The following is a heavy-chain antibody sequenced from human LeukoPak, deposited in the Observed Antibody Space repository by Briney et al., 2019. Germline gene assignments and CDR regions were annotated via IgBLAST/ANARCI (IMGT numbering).Heavy chain of an antibody. CDR3: TRRHRSYDSGGHVIDY. J-gene: IGHJ4*02. D-gene: IGHD3-22*01. Sequence: PSETLSLTCTVSGGSISDTSDFWGWIRQPPGKGLEWIGSLYYSDNTYDNPSVSSGNTYYNPSLKSRVTISVDTSKNQFSLKLSSVTAADTAMYYCTRRHRSYDSGGHVIDYWGQGTLVTVSS. V-gene: IGHV4-39*01. CDR2: LYYSDNTYDNPSVSSGNT. CDR1: GGSISDTSDF.